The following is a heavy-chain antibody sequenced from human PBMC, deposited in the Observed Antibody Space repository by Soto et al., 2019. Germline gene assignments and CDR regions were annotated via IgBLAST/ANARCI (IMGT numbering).Heavy chain of an antibody. CDR1: GGSISSTNYY. D-gene: IGHD2-2*01. V-gene: IGHV4-39*01. J-gene: IGHJ6*02. CDR2: IHYSGST. Sequence: TSETLSLTCTVSGGSISSTNYYWGWIRQPPGKGLEWIGSIHYSGSTYYNPSLKSRVTISVDTSKNQFSLRLSSVTAADTTVYYCARRVPAGAAYYYYAMDVWGQGTMVTVSS. CDR3: ARRVPAGAAYYYYAMDV.